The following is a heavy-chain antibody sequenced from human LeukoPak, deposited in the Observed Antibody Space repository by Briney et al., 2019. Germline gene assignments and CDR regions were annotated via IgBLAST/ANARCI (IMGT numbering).Heavy chain of an antibody. Sequence: ASVKVSCKASGYTFTGYYMHWVRQAPGQGLEWMGWINPNSGGTNYAQKFQGWVTMTRDTSISTAYMELSSLRSEDTAVYYCARGGIYDFWSGSFDYWGQGTLVTVSS. V-gene: IGHV1-2*04. CDR2: INPNSGGT. D-gene: IGHD3-3*01. CDR3: ARGGIYDFWSGSFDY. CDR1: GYTFTGYY. J-gene: IGHJ4*02.